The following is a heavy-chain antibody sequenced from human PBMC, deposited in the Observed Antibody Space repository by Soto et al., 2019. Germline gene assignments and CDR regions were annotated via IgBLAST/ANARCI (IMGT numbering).Heavy chain of an antibody. D-gene: IGHD4-17*01. CDR3: GAQDYGAKGYYFET. Sequence: QLQLHESGPGLVRPSETLSLTCTVSSGSISSSSSYWGWLRPPPGKGLECIGSIYYSGNTYYNPSLNRRVTISIESSKTQFALKLNSVTTADTAVYYGGAQDYGAKGYYFETWGQGTLVTVSS. CDR1: SGSISSSSSY. J-gene: IGHJ4*02. V-gene: IGHV4-39*01. CDR2: IYYSGNT.